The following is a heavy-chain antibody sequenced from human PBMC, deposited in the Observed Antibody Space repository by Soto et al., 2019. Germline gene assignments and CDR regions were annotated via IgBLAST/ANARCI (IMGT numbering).Heavy chain of an antibody. D-gene: IGHD1-20*01. J-gene: IGHJ4*02. CDR2: ISYDGSNK. CDR1: GFTFSSYG. Sequence: SGGSLRLSCAASGFTFSSYGMHWVRQAPGKGLEWVAVISYDGSNKYYADSVKGRFTISRDNSKNTLYLQMNSLRAEDTAVYYCAKDAHNWNLDYWGQGTLVTVSS. V-gene: IGHV3-30*18. CDR3: AKDAHNWNLDY.